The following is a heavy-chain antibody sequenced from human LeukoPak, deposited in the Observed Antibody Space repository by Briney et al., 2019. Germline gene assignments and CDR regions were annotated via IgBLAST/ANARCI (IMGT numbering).Heavy chain of an antibody. D-gene: IGHD3-10*01. CDR3: ARDALYGSGIRHDY. V-gene: IGHV1-69*05. Sequence: ASVKVSCKASGGTFSSYAISWVRQAPGQGLEWMGGIIPIFGTANYAQKFQGRVTITTDESTSTAYMELSSLRSEDTAVYYCARDALYGSGIRHDYWGQGTLVTVSS. CDR1: GGTFSSYA. J-gene: IGHJ4*02. CDR2: IIPIFGTA.